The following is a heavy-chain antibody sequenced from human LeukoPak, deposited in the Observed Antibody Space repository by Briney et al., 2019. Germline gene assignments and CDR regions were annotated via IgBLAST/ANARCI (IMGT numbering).Heavy chain of an antibody. J-gene: IGHJ4*02. CDR1: GGSISSYY. CDR2: IYYSGST. D-gene: IGHD3-9*01. V-gene: IGHV4-59*01. CDR3: ARLPANYDILTGYIYYFDY. Sequence: SETLSLTCTVSGGSISSYYWSWIRQPPGKGLEWIGYIYYSGSTNYNPSLKCRVTISVDTSKNQFSLKLSSVTAADTAVYYCARLPANYDILTGYIYYFDYWGQGTLVTVSS.